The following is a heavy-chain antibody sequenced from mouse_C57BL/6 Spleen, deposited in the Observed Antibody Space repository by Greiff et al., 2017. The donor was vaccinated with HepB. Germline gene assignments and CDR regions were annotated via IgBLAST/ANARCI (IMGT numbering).Heavy chain of an antibody. V-gene: IGHV1-53*01. CDR3: ARSEVFYYYGSSYFDY. Sequence: VQLQQPGTELVKPGASVKLSCKASGYTFTSYWIHWVKQRPGQGLEWIGNINPSNGGTNYNEKFKSKATLTVDKSSSTAYMQLSSLTSEDSAVYYCARSEVFYYYGSSYFDYWGQGTTLTVSS. J-gene: IGHJ2*01. CDR1: GYTFTSYW. D-gene: IGHD1-1*01. CDR2: INPSNGGT.